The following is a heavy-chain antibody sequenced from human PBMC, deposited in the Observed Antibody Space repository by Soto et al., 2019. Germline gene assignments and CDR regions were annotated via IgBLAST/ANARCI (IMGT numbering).Heavy chain of an antibody. J-gene: IGHJ4*02. CDR2: ISAYNGNT. V-gene: IGHV1-18*04. CDR1: CYTFTSYG. CDR3: ARDTPFKGLDY. Sequence: ASVKVSCKASCYTFTSYGISCVRQAPGQGLEWMGWISAYNGNTNYAQKLQGRVTMTTDTSTSTAYMELRSLRSDDTAVYYCARDTPFKGLDYWGQGTLVTVSS.